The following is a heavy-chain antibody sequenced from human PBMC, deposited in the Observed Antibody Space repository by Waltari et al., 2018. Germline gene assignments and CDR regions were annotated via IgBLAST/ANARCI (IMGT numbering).Heavy chain of an antibody. CDR3: ASTGGELRFLEWLPPGY. D-gene: IGHD3-3*01. CDR1: GGTFSSSD. V-gene: IGHV1-69*05. CDR2: IIPIFGTA. Sequence: QVQLVQSGAAVKKPGSSVKVSCKASGGTFSSSDISWVPQATGQGLEWMGGIIPIFGTANYAQKFQGRVTITTDESTSTAYMELSSLRSEDTAVYYCASTGGELRFLEWLPPGYWGQGTLVTVSS. J-gene: IGHJ4*02.